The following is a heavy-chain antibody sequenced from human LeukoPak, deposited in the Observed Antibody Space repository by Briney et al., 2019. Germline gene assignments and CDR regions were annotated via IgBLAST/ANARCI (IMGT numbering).Heavy chain of an antibody. CDR3: AKGGTDTRGYSYGFNYYGMDV. CDR1: GFTFSSYG. V-gene: IGHV3-30*18. J-gene: IGHJ6*02. D-gene: IGHD5-18*01. CDR2: ISYDGSNK. Sequence: GGSLRLSCAASGFTFSSYGMHWVRQAPGKGLEWVAVISYDGSNKYYADSVKGRFTISRDNSKNTLYLQMNGLRAEDTAVYYCAKGGTDTRGYSYGFNYYGMDVWGQGTTVTVSS.